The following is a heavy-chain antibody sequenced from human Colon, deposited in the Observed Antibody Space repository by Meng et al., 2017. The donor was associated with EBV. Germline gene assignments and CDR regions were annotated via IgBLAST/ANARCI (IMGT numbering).Heavy chain of an antibody. CDR2: IYYSGST. CDR3: ARVSSGWDYFDY. V-gene: IGHV4-31*03. J-gene: IGHJ4*02. D-gene: IGHD6-19*01. CDR1: GGSVSSGGYY. Sequence: QGPLQEPGPGLVKPSQPLSLTCTVSGGSVSSGGYYWTWIRQHPGKGLEWFGHIYYSGSTFYNPSLKRRVIISIDTSKNQFSLNLRSVTAADTAVYYCARVSSGWDYFDYWGQGTLVTVSS.